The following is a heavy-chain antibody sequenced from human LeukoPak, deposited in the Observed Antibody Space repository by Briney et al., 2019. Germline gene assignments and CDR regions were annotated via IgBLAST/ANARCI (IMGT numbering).Heavy chain of an antibody. J-gene: IGHJ4*02. V-gene: IGHV1-46*01. D-gene: IGHD6-13*01. CDR2: INPSGGST. CDR3: ARDSVPGYSSRGSPPEDY. Sequence: ASVKVSCKASGYTFTSYYMHWVRQAPGQGLEWMGIINPSGGSTSYAQKFQGRVTMTRDTSTSTVYMELSSLRSEDTAVYYCARDSVPGYSSRGSPPEDYWGQGTLVTVSS. CDR1: GYTFTSYY.